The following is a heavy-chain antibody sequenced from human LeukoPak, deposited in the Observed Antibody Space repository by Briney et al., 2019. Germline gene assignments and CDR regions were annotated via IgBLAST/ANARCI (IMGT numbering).Heavy chain of an antibody. CDR1: GGSISSYY. D-gene: IGHD5-18*01. J-gene: IGHJ4*02. CDR3: ARHPSWDTPFDY. Sequence: PSETLSLTCTVSGGSISSYYWSWIRQPPGKGLEWIGYIYYSGSTNYNPSLKSRVTISVDTSKNQFSLKLSSVTAADTAVYYCARHPSWDTPFDYWGQGTLVTVSS. V-gene: IGHV4-59*08. CDR2: IYYSGST.